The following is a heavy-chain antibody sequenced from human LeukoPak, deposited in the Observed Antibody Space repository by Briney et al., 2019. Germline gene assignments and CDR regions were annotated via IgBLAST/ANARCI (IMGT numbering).Heavy chain of an antibody. J-gene: IGHJ4*02. Sequence: PGGSLRLSCAASGFTFRTSRMTWVRQAPGKGLEWVSNISGGGSDKYYADSVKGRFTISRDNAKNTLYLQMSSLRDEDTAVYYWVKDRGSGSGRYYDFDYWGQGTLVTVSS. CDR2: ISGGGSDK. CDR3: VKDRGSGSGRYYDFDY. D-gene: IGHD3-10*01. CDR1: GFTFRTSR. V-gene: IGHV3-7*01.